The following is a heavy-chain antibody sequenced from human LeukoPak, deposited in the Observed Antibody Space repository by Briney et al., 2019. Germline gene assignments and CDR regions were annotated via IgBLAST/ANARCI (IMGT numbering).Heavy chain of an antibody. J-gene: IGHJ4*02. CDR1: GFTFSNFG. CDR3: AKGYYYDSSGYYQHFDH. D-gene: IGHD3-22*01. V-gene: IGHV3-30*18. CDR2: ISYGGSNK. Sequence: PGGSLRLSCAASGFTFSNFGIHWAPQAPGEGLEWVALISYGGSNKFYADCVKRRLTSSINNSKNTLYLQMNSLRAEDTAVYYCAKGYYYDSSGYYQHFDHWGQGTLVTVSS.